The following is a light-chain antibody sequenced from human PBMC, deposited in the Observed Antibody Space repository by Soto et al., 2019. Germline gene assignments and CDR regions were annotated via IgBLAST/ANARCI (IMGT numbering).Light chain of an antibody. Sequence: SGLTERGAGSGCPVRWMTISCPRPSSDVGGYNYVSWYQQHPGKAPKLMIYDVSNRPSGVSNRFSGSKSGNTASLTISGLQAEDEDAYYCSSYTSSSTYVFGTRTKVTVL. CDR1: SSDVGGYNY. J-gene: IGLJ1*01. CDR2: DVS. CDR3: SSYTSSSTYV. V-gene: IGLV2-14*01.